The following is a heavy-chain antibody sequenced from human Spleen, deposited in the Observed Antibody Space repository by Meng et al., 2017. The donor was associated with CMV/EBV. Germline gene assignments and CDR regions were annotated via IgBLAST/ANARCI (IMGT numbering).Heavy chain of an antibody. J-gene: IGHJ2*01. CDR1: GFTFSGST. CDR3: SRQGPYSSPSDWYFDL. Sequence: ETLSLTCAASGFTFSGSTMHWVRQASGKGLEWLGRIRSKGYNYAAAYVPSVKGRFTISRDDSRDTAYLQMSSLKTEDTAIYYCSRQGPYSSPSDWYFDLWGRGTLVTVSS. CDR2: IRSKGYNYAA. D-gene: IGHD6-6*01. V-gene: IGHV3-73*01.